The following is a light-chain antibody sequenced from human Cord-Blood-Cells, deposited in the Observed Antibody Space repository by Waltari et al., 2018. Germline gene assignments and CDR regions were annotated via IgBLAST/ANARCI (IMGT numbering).Light chain of an antibody. CDR1: KLGDKY. V-gene: IGLV3-1*01. Sequence: SYELTQPPSVSVSPGQTASITCSGDKLGDKYACWYQQKPGQSLVLVIHQDSKRPSGIPERFSGSNSGNTATLTISGTQAMDEADYYCQAWDSSTVVFGGGTKLTVL. CDR3: QAWDSSTVV. J-gene: IGLJ2*01. CDR2: QDS.